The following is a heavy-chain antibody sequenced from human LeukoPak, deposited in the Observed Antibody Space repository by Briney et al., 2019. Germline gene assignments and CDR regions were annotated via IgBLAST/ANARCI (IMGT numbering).Heavy chain of an antibody. CDR2: INHSGST. Sequence: SETLSLTCAVYGESFSGYYWSWIRQPPGKGLEWIGEINHSGSTNYNPSLKSRVTISVDTSKNQFSLKLSSVTAADTAVYYCARGPATVTTSFGLDPWGQGTLVTVSS. J-gene: IGHJ5*02. CDR1: GESFSGYY. V-gene: IGHV4-34*01. D-gene: IGHD4-17*01. CDR3: ARGPATVTTSFGLDP.